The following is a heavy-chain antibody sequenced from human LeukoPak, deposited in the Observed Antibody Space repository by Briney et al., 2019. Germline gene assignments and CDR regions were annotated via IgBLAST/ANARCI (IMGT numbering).Heavy chain of an antibody. Sequence: SETLSLTCTVSGGFISSGGYYWSWIRQPPGKGLEWIGYIYHSGSTYYNPSLKSRVTISVDRSKNQFSLKLSSVTAADTAVYYCARDEGGAEYSSSSDYWGQGTLVTVSS. V-gene: IGHV4-30-2*01. D-gene: IGHD6-6*01. CDR3: ARDEGGAEYSSSSDY. J-gene: IGHJ4*02. CDR2: IYHSGST. CDR1: GGFISSGGYY.